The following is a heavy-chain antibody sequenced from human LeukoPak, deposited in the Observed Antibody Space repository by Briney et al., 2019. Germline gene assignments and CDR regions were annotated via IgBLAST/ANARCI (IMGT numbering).Heavy chain of an antibody. CDR2: ISWNSGSI. J-gene: IGHJ3*02. Sequence: GGSLRLSCAASGFTFDDYAMHWVRQAPGKGLEWVSGISWNSGSIGYADSVKGRFTISRDNAKNSLYLQMNSPRAEDTALYYCAKDLTYSSSWYGHAFDIWGQGTMVTVSS. CDR1: GFTFDDYA. V-gene: IGHV3-9*01. CDR3: AKDLTYSSSWYGHAFDI. D-gene: IGHD6-13*01.